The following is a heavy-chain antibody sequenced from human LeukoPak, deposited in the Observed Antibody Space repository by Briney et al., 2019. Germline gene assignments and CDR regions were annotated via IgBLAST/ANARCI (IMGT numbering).Heavy chain of an antibody. CDR2: INTDGSST. J-gene: IGHJ4*02. CDR3: ARGGPGYYLDY. V-gene: IGHV3-74*01. Sequence: GGSLRLSCAASGFTFSSYWMHWVRQAPGKGLVWVSRINTDGSSTSYADSVKGRFTISRDNAKNTLYLQMNSLRAENTAVYYCARGGPGYYLDYWGQGTLVTVSP. CDR1: GFTFSSYW.